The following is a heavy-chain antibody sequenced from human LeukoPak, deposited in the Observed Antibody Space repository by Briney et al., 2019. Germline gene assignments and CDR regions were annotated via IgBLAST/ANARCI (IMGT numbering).Heavy chain of an antibody. J-gene: IGHJ4*02. CDR3: AKGGYGDCFDY. Sequence: GGSLRLSCAASGFTFSSYAMSWARQAPGKGLEWVSAISGSGGSTYYADSVKGRFTISRDNSKNTLYLQMNSLRAEGTAVYYCAKGGYGDCFDYWGQGTLVTVSS. V-gene: IGHV3-23*01. CDR1: GFTFSSYA. D-gene: IGHD4-17*01. CDR2: ISGSGGST.